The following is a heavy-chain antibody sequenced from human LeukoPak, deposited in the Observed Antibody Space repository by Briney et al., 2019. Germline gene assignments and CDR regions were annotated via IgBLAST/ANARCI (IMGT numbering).Heavy chain of an antibody. Sequence: GRSLRLSCAAAGFTFSSYGMHWVRQAPGKGLEWVAAIWYDGSNKYYADSVKGRFTISRDNSKNTLYLQMNSLRAEDTAVYYCAKDRAADYYYYMDVWGKGTTVTVSS. CDR3: AKDRAADYYYYMDV. CDR1: GFTFSSYG. J-gene: IGHJ6*03. V-gene: IGHV3-33*06. CDR2: IWYDGSNK. D-gene: IGHD6-13*01.